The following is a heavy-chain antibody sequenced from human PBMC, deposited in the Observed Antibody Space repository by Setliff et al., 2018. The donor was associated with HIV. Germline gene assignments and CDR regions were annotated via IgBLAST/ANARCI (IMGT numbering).Heavy chain of an antibody. CDR1: GFSFSSYD. CDR3: AGPTTVTTGFDY. D-gene: IGHD4-17*01. Sequence: PGGSLRLSCAASGFSFSSYDMSWVRHSPGKGLEWVSSIRAGGDGAYYAEAVQGRFTISRDNSKNTLYLQMNSLRAEDTAVYYCAGPTTVTTGFDYWGQGTLVTVSS. J-gene: IGHJ4*02. CDR2: IRAGGDGA. V-gene: IGHV3-23*01.